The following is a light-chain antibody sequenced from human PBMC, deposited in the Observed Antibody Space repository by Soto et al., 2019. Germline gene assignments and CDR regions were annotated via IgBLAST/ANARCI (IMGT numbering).Light chain of an antibody. CDR2: GNS. J-gene: IGLJ3*02. CDR3: QSYDSSLSGFWV. Sequence: QPVLTQPPSVSGGPGQRVTISCTGSSSNIGAGYDVHWYQQLPGTAPKLLIYGNSNRPSGVPDRFSGSKSGTSASLAITGLQAEDEADYYCQSYDSSLSGFWVFGGGTKVTVL. V-gene: IGLV1-40*01. CDR1: SSNIGAGYD.